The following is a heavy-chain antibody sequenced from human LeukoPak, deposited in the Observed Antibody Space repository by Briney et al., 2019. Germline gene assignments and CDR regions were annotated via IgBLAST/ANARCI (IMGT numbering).Heavy chain of an antibody. Sequence: GESLKISCKVSGYSFTNYWIGWVRQMPGKGLEWMGIIYPDDSDTTYSPSFQGQVTISADKSINTAYLQWSSLKASDTAMYYCARRNYYDSSGYYLDYWGQGTLVTVSS. CDR3: ARRNYYDSSGYYLDY. CDR1: GYSFTNYW. CDR2: IYPDDSDT. V-gene: IGHV5-51*01. J-gene: IGHJ4*02. D-gene: IGHD3-22*01.